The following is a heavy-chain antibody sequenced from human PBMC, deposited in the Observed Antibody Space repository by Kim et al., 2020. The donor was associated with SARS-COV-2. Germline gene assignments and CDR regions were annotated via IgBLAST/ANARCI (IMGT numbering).Heavy chain of an antibody. D-gene: IGHD6-19*01. CDR3: ARDLCGGWYGGGGCWFDP. CDR1: GGSISSSSYY. V-gene: IGHV4-39*07. CDR2: IYYSGST. Sequence: SETLSLTCTVSGGSISSSSYYWGWIRQPPGKGLEWIGSIYYSGSTYYNPSLKSRVTISVDTSKNQFSLKLSSVTAADTAVYYCARDLCGGWYGGGGCWFDPWGQGTLVTVSS. J-gene: IGHJ5*02.